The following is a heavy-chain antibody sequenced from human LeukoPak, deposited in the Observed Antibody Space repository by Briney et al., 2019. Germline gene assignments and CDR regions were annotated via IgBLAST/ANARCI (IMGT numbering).Heavy chain of an antibody. D-gene: IGHD5-12*01. CDR3: ARDEASWFDP. V-gene: IGHV3-21*01. CDR1: GFTFSSYS. Sequence: GGSLRLSCAASGFTFSSYSMNWVRQAPGKGLEWVSSISSSSSYIYYADSVKGRFTISRDNAKNPLYLQMNSLRAEDAAVYYCARDEASWFDPWGQGTLVTVSS. J-gene: IGHJ5*02. CDR2: ISSSSSYI.